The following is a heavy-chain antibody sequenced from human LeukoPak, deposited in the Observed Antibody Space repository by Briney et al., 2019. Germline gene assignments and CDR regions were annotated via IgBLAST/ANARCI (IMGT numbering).Heavy chain of an antibody. V-gene: IGHV3-7*01. D-gene: IGHD2-15*01. CDR1: GFTFSSYW. CDR2: IKQDGSEK. J-gene: IGHJ6*02. Sequence: GGSLRLSCAASGFTFSSYWMSWVRQAPGKGLEWVANIKQDGSEKYYVDSVKGRFTISRDNAKNTLYLQMNSLRAEDTAVYYCARGKLLRNYYYGMDVWGQGTTVTVSS. CDR3: ARGKLLRNYYYGMDV.